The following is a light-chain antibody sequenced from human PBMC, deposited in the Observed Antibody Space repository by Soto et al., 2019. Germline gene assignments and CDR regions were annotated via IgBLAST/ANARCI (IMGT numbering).Light chain of an antibody. CDR2: LGS. J-gene: IGKJ2*01. CDR3: MQALEIPHT. Sequence: DIVMTQSPLSLPVTPGEPASISCRSSQSLLHRDGHNYLDWYLQKPGQSPQLLIYLGSNRASGVPDRFSGSGSGTDFTLKISRVEAEDVGVYYCMQALEIPHTFGQGTKLEIK. CDR1: QSLLHRDGHNY. V-gene: IGKV2-28*01.